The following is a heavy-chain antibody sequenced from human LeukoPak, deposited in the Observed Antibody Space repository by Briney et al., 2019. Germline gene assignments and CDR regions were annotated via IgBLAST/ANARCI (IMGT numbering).Heavy chain of an antibody. CDR1: GGSISNYY. CDR2: IYYSGST. V-gene: IGHV4-59*01. D-gene: IGHD3-3*01. CDR3: ARLLDDFWSGYPDAFDI. J-gene: IGHJ3*02. Sequence: SETLSLTCTVSGGSISNYYWSWIRQPPGKGLEWIGYIYYSGSTNYNPSLKSRVTISVDTSKDQFSLKLSSVTAADTAVYYCARLLDDFWSGYPDAFDIWGQGTMVTVSS.